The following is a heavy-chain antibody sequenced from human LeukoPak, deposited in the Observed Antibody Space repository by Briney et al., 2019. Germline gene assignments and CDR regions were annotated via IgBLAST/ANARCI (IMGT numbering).Heavy chain of an antibody. CDR2: ISSSSSTI. J-gene: IGHJ4*02. V-gene: IGHV3-48*01. CDR1: GFTFSTYS. CDR3: ARGSTYYDSSGQVPFDY. Sequence: GGSLRLSCAASGFTFSTYSINWVRQAPGKGLEWVSYISSSSSTIYYADSVKGRFTISRDNAKNSLYLQMNSLRAEDTAVYYCARGSTYYDSSGQVPFDYWGQGTLVTVSS. D-gene: IGHD3-22*01.